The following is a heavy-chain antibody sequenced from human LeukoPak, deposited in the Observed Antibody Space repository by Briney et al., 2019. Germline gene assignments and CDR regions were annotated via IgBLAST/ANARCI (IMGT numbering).Heavy chain of an antibody. Sequence: QSGGSLRLSCSASGFTFSSYAMHWVRQAPGKGLEYVSAISSSGGSTYYADSVKGRFTISRDNSKNTLYLQMSSLRAEDTAVYYCVKEGYSSGWDGDWGQGTLVTVSS. V-gene: IGHV3-64D*06. CDR1: GFTFSSYA. CDR2: ISSSGGST. J-gene: IGHJ4*02. D-gene: IGHD6-19*01. CDR3: VKEGYSSGWDGD.